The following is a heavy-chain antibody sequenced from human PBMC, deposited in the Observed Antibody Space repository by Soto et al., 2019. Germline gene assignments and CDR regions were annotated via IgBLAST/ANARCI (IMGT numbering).Heavy chain of an antibody. Sequence: QVQLVQSGAEVKKPGASVKVSCKASGYIFTSYDINWVRQATGQGLEWMGWMNPNSGNTGYAQKCQGRVTMTRNTSRSTAYMELSSLRSEDTAVYYCASLPWANYYYYGMDVWGQGTTVTVSS. CDR2: MNPNSGNT. J-gene: IGHJ6*02. V-gene: IGHV1-8*01. CDR3: ASLPWANYYYYGMDV. CDR1: GYIFTSYD. D-gene: IGHD7-27*01.